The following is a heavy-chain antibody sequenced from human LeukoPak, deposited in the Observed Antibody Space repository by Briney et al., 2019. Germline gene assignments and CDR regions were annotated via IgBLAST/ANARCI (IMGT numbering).Heavy chain of an antibody. CDR1: GGSISSGDYY. CDR3: ARESSSWFAFDY. V-gene: IGHV4-30-4*02. J-gene: IGHJ4*02. Sequence: SETLSLTCTVSGGSISSGDYYWSWIRQPPGKGLEWIGYIYYSGSTYYNPSLKSRVTISVDTSKNQFSLKLSSVTAADTAVYYCARESSSWFAFDYWGQGTLVTVSS. D-gene: IGHD6-13*01. CDR2: IYYSGST.